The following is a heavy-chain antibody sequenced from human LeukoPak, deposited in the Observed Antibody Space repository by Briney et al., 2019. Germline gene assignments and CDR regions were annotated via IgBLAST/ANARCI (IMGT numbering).Heavy chain of an antibody. CDR2: IYHTGST. V-gene: IGHV4-59*02. Sequence: KPSETLSLTCAISGGSVSDYYWSWIRQSPGKGLEWIGYIYHTGSTSYSPSLKSRVTISADTPQNPFSLKLSSVTAAETAEYYCASRQLGNDYWGQGTLVTVSS. D-gene: IGHD7-27*01. J-gene: IGHJ4*02. CDR1: GGSVSDYY. CDR3: ASRQLGNDY.